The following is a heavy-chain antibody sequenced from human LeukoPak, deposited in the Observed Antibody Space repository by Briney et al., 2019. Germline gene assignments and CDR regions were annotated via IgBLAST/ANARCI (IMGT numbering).Heavy chain of an antibody. J-gene: IGHJ3*02. Sequence: SGGSLRLSCAASGFTFSNYGMTWVRQAPGKGLEWVSAISGSGGSTYYADSVKGRFTISRDNSKNTLYLQMNSLRAEDTAVYYCARPDYVDDAFDIWGQGTMVTVSS. V-gene: IGHV3-23*01. D-gene: IGHD4-17*01. CDR3: ARPDYVDDAFDI. CDR2: ISGSGGST. CDR1: GFTFSNYG.